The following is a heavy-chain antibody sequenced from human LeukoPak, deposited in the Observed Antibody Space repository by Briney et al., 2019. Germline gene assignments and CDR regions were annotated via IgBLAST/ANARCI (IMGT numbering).Heavy chain of an antibody. CDR2: ISYDGSNK. V-gene: IGHV3-30*18. J-gene: IGHJ4*02. CDR1: GFTFSSYG. CDR3: AKTYPGDYYDSSGYAYFDY. D-gene: IGHD3-22*01. Sequence: GGSLRLSCAASGFTFSSYGMHWVRQAPGKGLEWVAVISYDGSNKYYADSVKGRFTISRDNSKNTLYLQMNSLRAEDTAVYYCAKTYPGDYYDSSGYAYFDYWGQGTLVTVSS.